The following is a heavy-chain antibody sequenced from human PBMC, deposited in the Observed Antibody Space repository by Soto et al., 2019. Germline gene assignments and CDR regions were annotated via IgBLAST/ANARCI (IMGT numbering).Heavy chain of an antibody. CDR3: ARSRYDSSAGFDY. CDR1: GGTFSSYT. J-gene: IGHJ4*02. D-gene: IGHD3-22*01. CDR2: IIPILGIA. Sequence: QVQLVQSGAEVKKPGSSVKVSCKASGGTFSSYTISWVRQAPGQGLEWMGRIIPILGIANYAQKFQGRVTITADKSTSTAYMELSSLRSEDTAVYYCARSRYDSSAGFDYWGQGTLVTVSS. V-gene: IGHV1-69*02.